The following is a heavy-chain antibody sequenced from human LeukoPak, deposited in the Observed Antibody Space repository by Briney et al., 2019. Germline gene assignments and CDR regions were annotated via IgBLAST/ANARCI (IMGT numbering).Heavy chain of an antibody. J-gene: IGHJ4*02. CDR3: ITGQGFYYDGSGPIDH. CDR1: GITFSKAW. V-gene: IGHV3-15*01. Sequence: MTGGSLRLSCAASGITFSKAWMSWVRQAPGKGLEWVGRIKRKIDGGTTDYAAPVKGRFTISRDDSENTLYLQMNSLKTEDTAVYLCITGQGFYYDGSGPIDHWGRGTLVTVSS. D-gene: IGHD3-22*01. CDR2: IKRKIDGGTT.